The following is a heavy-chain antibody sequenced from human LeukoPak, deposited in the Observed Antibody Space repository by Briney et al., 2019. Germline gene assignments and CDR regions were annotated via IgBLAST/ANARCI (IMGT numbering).Heavy chain of an antibody. J-gene: IGHJ6*02. CDR1: GFTFSNAW. CDR3: TTLVPGGERRRYYGMDV. D-gene: IGHD3-16*01. CDR2: IKSKTDGGTT. Sequence: GGSLRLSCAVSGFTFSNAWMGWVRQAPGKGLEWVGRIKSKTDGGTTDYAAPVKGRFTISRDDSKNTLYLQMNSLKTEDTAVYYCTTLVPGGERRRYYGMDVWGQGTTVTVSS. V-gene: IGHV3-15*01.